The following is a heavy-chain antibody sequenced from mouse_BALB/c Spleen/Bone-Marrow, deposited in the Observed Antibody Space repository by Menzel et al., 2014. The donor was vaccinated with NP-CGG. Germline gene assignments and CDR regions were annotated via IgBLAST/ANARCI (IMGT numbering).Heavy chain of an antibody. Sequence: QVHVKQSGAELAKPGASVKMSCKASGYTFTSYWMHWVKQRPGQDLEWIGYINPSTTYSAYNQKFKDKATLTADKSSSTAYMQLSSLTSEDSAVYYCALYYRYDYFDYWGQGTTLTVSS. CDR1: GYTFTSYW. CDR2: INPSTTYS. CDR3: ALYYRYDYFDY. J-gene: IGHJ2*01. V-gene: IGHV1-7*01. D-gene: IGHD2-14*01.